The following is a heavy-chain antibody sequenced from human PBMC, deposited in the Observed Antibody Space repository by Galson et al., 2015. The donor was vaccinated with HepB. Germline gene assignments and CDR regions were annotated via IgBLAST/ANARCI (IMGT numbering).Heavy chain of an antibody. Sequence: SLRLSCAASGFTFSSYWMSWVRQAPGKGLEWVANIKQDGSEKYYVDSVKGRFTISRDNAKNSLYLQMNSLRAEDTAVYYCARGAYSGYSLLGIYYYYYGMDVWGQGTTVTVSS. D-gene: IGHD5-12*01. CDR2: IKQDGSEK. CDR1: GFTFSSYW. J-gene: IGHJ6*02. V-gene: IGHV3-7*03. CDR3: ARGAYSGYSLLGIYYYYYGMDV.